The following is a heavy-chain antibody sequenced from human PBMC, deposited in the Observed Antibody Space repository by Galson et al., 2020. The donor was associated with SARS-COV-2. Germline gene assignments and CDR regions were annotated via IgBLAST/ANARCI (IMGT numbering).Heavy chain of an antibody. D-gene: IGHD2-8*01. CDR3: AKDLTDIVLMDYYGMDV. J-gene: IGHJ6*02. V-gene: IGHV3-30*18. CDR1: GFTFSSYG. CDR2: ISYDGSNK. Sequence: GESLKISCAASGFTFSSYGMHWVRQAPGKGLEWVAVISYDGSNKYYADSVKGRFTISRDNSKNMLYLQMNSLRAEDTAVYYCAKDLTDIVLMDYYGMDVWGQGTTVTVSS.